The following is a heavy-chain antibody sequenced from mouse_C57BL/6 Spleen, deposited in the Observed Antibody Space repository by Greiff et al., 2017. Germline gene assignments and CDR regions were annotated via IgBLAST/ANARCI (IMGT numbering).Heavy chain of an antibody. J-gene: IGHJ3*01. Sequence: QVQLQQPGAELVKPGASVKMSCKASGYTFTSYWITWVKQRPGQGLEWIGDIYPGSGSTNYNEKFKSTATLTVDTSSSTAYMQLSSLTSEDSAVYYCARKGAYYSNYVGFAYWGQGTLVTVSA. CDR1: GYTFTSYW. CDR3: ARKGAYYSNYVGFAY. D-gene: IGHD2-5*01. V-gene: IGHV1-55*01. CDR2: IYPGSGST.